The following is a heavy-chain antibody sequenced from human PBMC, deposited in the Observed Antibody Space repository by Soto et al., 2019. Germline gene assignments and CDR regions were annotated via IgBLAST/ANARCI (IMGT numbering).Heavy chain of an antibody. CDR2: TIPVFGKV. V-gene: IGHV1-69*06. Sequence: QVQLVQSGAEVKKPWSSVKVYCTVSGGTFIHYVVTWVRQASGQVLECMGGTIPVFGKVDYAQMFQGRVTIDADTSTNTAYMELSRVTSEDTAVYYWATGEIEFRGGFWYRGRHGLDAWGQGTTVTVSS. D-gene: IGHD1-26*01. CDR1: GGTFIHYV. J-gene: IGHJ6*02. CDR3: ATGEIEFRGGFWYRGRHGLDA.